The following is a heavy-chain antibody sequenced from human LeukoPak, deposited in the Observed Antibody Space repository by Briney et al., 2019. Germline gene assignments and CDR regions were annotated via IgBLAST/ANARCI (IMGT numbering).Heavy chain of an antibody. J-gene: IGHJ3*02. CDR1: GYTFTGYY. Sequence: GASVKVSCKASGYTFTGYYMHWVRQAPGQGLEWMGWINPNSGGTNYAQKFQGWVTMTRDTSISTAYMELSRLRSDDTAVYYCARDLGRKQWLVHRYAFDIWGQGTMVTVSS. V-gene: IGHV1-2*04. D-gene: IGHD6-19*01. CDR3: ARDLGRKQWLVHRYAFDI. CDR2: INPNSGGT.